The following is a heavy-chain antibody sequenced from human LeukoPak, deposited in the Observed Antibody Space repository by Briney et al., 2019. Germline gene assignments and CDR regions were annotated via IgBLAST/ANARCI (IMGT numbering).Heavy chain of an antibody. Sequence: GRSLRLSCAASGFTFSSYGMHLVRQAPGKGLEWVAVISYDGSNKYYADSVKGRFTISRDNSKNTLYLQMNSLRAEDTAVYYCAGIAVAGTRGFDYWGQGTLVTVSS. CDR1: GFTFSSYG. CDR3: AGIAVAGTRGFDY. D-gene: IGHD6-19*01. V-gene: IGHV3-30*03. J-gene: IGHJ4*02. CDR2: ISYDGSNK.